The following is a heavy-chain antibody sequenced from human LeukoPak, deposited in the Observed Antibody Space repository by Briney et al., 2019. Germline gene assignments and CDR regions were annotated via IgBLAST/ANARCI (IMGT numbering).Heavy chain of an antibody. CDR3: ARVDVPAALLGFDY. D-gene: IGHD2-2*01. V-gene: IGHV1-18*01. J-gene: IGHJ4*02. CDR1: GYTFTDYG. Sequence: ASVTVSCKASGYTFTDYGITWVRQAPGQGLEWMGWISADNDYTDYSQKLQGRVTMTTDTSTSTAYLELRSLRSDDTALYYCARVDVPAALLGFDYWGQGTLVTVSS. CDR2: ISADNDYT.